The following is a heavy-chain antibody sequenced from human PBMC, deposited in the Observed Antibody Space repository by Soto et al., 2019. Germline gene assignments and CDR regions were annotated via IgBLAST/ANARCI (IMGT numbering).Heavy chain of an antibody. CDR1: GFTFSNAW. V-gene: IGHV3-15*01. CDR3: TTGTSRITIFGVVIIRDYYYYMDV. D-gene: IGHD3-3*01. Sequence: EVQLVESGGGLVKPGGSLRLSCAASGFTFSNAWMSWVRQAPGKGLEWVGRINSKTDGGTTDYAAPVKGRFTISRDDSKNTLYLQMNSLKTEDTAVYYCTTGTSRITIFGVVIIRDYYYYMDVWGKGTTVTVSS. CDR2: INSKTDGGTT. J-gene: IGHJ6*03.